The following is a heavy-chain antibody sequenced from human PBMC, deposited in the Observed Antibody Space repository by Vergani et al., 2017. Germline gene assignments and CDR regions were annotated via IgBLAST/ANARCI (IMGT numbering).Heavy chain of an antibody. CDR2: IKQDGSEK. CDR1: GFTFSSYW. Sequence: EVQLLESGGGLVQPGGSLRLSCAASGFTFSSYWMSWVRQAPGKGLEWVANIKQDGSEKYYVDSVKGRFTISKDNAKNSLFLQVNSLRAEDTAVYYCARGGGSGSYYRDCYYYYGLDVWGQGTTVTVSS. V-gene: IGHV3-7*01. D-gene: IGHD3-10*01. CDR3: ARGGGSGSYYRDCYYYYGLDV. J-gene: IGHJ6*02.